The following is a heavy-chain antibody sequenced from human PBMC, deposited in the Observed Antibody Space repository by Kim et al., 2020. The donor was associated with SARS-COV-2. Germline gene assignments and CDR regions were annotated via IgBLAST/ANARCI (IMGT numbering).Heavy chain of an antibody. CDR3: ARDTLVVAATRYYYGMDV. J-gene: IGHJ6*02. CDR1: GGSISSSNW. Sequence: SETLSLTCAVSGGSISSSNWWSWVRQPPGKGLEWIGEIYHSGSTNYNPSLKSRVTISVDKSKNQFSLKLSSVTAADTAVYYCARDTLVVAATRYYYGMDVWGQGTTVTVSS. CDR2: IYHSGST. V-gene: IGHV4-4*02. D-gene: IGHD2-15*01.